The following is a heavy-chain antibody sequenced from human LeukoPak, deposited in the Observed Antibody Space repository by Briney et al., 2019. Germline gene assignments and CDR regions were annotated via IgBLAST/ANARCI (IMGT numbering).Heavy chain of an antibody. Sequence: GGFLRLSCAASGLAFSTYAMHWVRQAPGKGLEWVAVISYDGSVKYYADSVKGRFTISRDNSKNTLYLQMNSLRVEDTAVYYCVKNDGWFHLAQWGQGTLVTVSS. J-gene: IGHJ4*02. V-gene: IGHV3-30-3*01. CDR3: VKNDGWFHLAQ. CDR1: GLAFSTYA. D-gene: IGHD6-19*01. CDR2: ISYDGSVK.